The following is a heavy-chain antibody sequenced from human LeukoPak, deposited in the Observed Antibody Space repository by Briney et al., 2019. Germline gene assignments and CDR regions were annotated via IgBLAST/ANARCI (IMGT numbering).Heavy chain of an antibody. Sequence: PGGSLRLSCAASRFTFSSYGMHWVRQAPGKGLEWVAVISCDGSYSYYRDSVKGRFTISRDNSKNTLYLQMNSLRPEDTAVYYCAKELNSRRDDYNSYFDYWAQGTLVTVSS. CDR3: AKELNSRRDDYNSYFDY. J-gene: IGHJ4*02. CDR2: ISCDGSYS. D-gene: IGHD5-24*01. CDR1: RFTFSSYG. V-gene: IGHV3-30*18.